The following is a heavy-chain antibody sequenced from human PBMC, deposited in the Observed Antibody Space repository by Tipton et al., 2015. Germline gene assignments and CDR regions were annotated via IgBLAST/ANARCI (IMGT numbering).Heavy chain of an antibody. CDR2: IYYSGST. Sequence: TLSLTCTVSGGSISHYYWSWIRQPPGKGLEWFGHIYYSGSTNYNPSLKSRVTMSVDTSKNQFSLKLTSVTAADTAVYYCANLYVDYDYWGQGTLVTVSS. CDR1: GGSISHYY. D-gene: IGHD4-17*01. V-gene: IGHV4-59*08. J-gene: IGHJ4*02. CDR3: ANLYVDYDY.